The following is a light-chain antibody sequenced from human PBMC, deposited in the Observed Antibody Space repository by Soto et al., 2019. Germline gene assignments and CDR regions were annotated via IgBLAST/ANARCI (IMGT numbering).Light chain of an antibody. J-gene: IGLJ2*01. CDR1: SSDVGDNY. CDR3: CSTAGSYTLF. CDR2: DVN. V-gene: IGLV2-11*01. Sequence: QSALTQPRSVSGSPGQSVTISCTGTSSDVGDNYISWYQQHPGKAPKLIIYDVNKRPSGVPDRFSGSKSGNTASLTISGLQADDESDYYCCSTAGSYTLFFGGGTKLTVL.